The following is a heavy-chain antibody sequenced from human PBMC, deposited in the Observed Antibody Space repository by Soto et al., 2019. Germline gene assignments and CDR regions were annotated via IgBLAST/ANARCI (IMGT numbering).Heavy chain of an antibody. Sequence: WASVKVSCKASGYSFTDYHIHWVRQAPGQGLEWLGRINPTSGGTSTAQKFQGWVTMTTDTSISTASMELTRLTSDDTAIYYCARGDSTDCSNGVCSFFYNHDMDVWGQGTTVTVSS. V-gene: IGHV1-2*04. CDR1: GYSFTDYH. J-gene: IGHJ6*02. CDR2: INPTSGGT. CDR3: ARGDSTDCSNGVCSFFYNHDMDV. D-gene: IGHD2-8*01.